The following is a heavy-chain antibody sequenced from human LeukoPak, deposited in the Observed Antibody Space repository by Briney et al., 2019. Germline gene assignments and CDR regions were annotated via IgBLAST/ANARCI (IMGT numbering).Heavy chain of an antibody. D-gene: IGHD5-24*01. Sequence: GGSLTLSCAASGFIFSRAWLSWIRQAPGKGLEWVGGIKRNSAGGKSDFTAPVRGRFTISRNDSNTTVYLQMTSLKAEDTAVYYCTKMSDKDAFNIWGQGTMVTVSS. CDR1: GFIFSRAW. J-gene: IGHJ3*02. CDR3: TKMSDKDAFNI. V-gene: IGHV3-15*01. CDR2: IKRNSAGGKS.